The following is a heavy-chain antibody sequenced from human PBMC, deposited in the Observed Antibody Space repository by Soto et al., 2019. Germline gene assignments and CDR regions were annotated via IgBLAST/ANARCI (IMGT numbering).Heavy chain of an antibody. J-gene: IGHJ5*02. CDR3: ARDKSGTTRNWFDP. V-gene: IGHV3-33*01. CDR1: GFTFSSYG. D-gene: IGHD1-1*01. Sequence: GGSLRLSCAASGFTFSSYGMHWVRQAPGKGLEWVAVIWYDGSNKYYADSVKGRFTISRDNSKNTLYLQMNSLRAEDTAVYYCARDKSGTTRNWFDPWGQGTLVTVSS. CDR2: IWYDGSNK.